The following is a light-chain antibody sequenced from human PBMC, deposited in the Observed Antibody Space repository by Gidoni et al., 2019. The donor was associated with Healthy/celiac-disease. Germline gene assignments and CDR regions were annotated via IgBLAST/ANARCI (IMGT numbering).Light chain of an antibody. V-gene: IGKV3-20*01. CDR2: VAS. CDR3: QQYGSSPL. Sequence: EIVLTQSPGTLSLSPGERATLSCRASQSVSSSYLAWYQQKPGQAPRLLIYVASSRATGIPDRFSGSGSGTDFTLTISRLEPEDFAVYYCQQYGSSPLFGPXTKVDIK. J-gene: IGKJ3*01. CDR1: QSVSSSY.